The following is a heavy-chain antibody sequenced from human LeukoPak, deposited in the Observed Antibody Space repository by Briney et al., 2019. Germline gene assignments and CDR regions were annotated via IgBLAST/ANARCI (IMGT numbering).Heavy chain of an antibody. CDR1: GFTLSSYS. V-gene: IGHV3-21*01. J-gene: IGHJ4*02. Sequence: KAGGSLRLPCAASGFTLSSYSMTWVRQAPGKGLEWVSSISSSSSYIYNADSVKGRFTISRDSSKNTLYLQMNSLRAEDTAVYYCAKDLYDSPFDYWGQGTLVTVSS. CDR3: AKDLYDSPFDY. D-gene: IGHD3-22*01. CDR2: ISSSSSYI.